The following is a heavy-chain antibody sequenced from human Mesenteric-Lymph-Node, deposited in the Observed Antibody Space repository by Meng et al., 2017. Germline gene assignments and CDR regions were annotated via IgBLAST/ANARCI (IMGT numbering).Heavy chain of an antibody. Sequence: QESGPGLWGPSETLSLTCTVSGGSISSTSYFWGWIRQPPGKGLEWIGEIYHSGSTNYNPSLKSRVTISVDKSKNQFSLKLSSVTAADTAVYYCASSMVRGVTAGWGQGTLVTVSS. V-gene: IGHV4-39*07. J-gene: IGHJ4*02. CDR2: IYHSGST. CDR3: ASSMVRGVTAG. CDR1: GGSISSTSYF. D-gene: IGHD3-10*01.